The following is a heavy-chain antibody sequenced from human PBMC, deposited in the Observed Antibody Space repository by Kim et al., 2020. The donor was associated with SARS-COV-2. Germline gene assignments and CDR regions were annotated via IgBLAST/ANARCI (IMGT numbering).Heavy chain of an antibody. CDR2: IGITGGNK. CDR3: TKRTRGAWPFYY. D-gene: IGHD1-26*01. V-gene: IGHV3-23*01. Sequence: GGSLRLSCEASGFTFTSYAMTWVRQAPGKGLEWVASIGITGGNKYYADSVKGRFTISRDNSRDTLFLHMNSLRAEDTAVYYCTKRTRGAWPFYYWGQGTLGTVSS. CDR1: GFTFTSYA. J-gene: IGHJ4*02.